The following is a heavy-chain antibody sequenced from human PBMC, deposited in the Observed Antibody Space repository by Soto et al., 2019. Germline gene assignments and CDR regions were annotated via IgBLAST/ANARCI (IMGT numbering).Heavy chain of an antibody. CDR3: AKDNSYDFWSGYYPSYFDY. D-gene: IGHD3-3*01. J-gene: IGHJ4*02. V-gene: IGHV3-23*01. Sequence: GGSLRLSCAASGFTFSSYAMSWVRQAPGKGLEWVSAISGSGGSTYYADSVKGRFTISRDNSKNTLYLQMNSLRAEDTAVYYCAKDNSYDFWSGYYPSYFDYWGQGTLVTVSS. CDR1: GFTFSSYA. CDR2: ISGSGGST.